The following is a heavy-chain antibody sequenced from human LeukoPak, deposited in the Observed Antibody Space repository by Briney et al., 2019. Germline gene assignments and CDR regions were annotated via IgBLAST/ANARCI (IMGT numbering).Heavy chain of an antibody. J-gene: IGHJ4*02. Sequence: SVKVSCKASGSTFSSYAISWVRQAPGQGLEWMGRIIPILGIANYAQKFQGRVTITADKSTSTAYMELSSLRSEDTAVYYCARDTPDEYGFDYWGQGTLVTVSS. CDR3: ARDTPDEYGFDY. CDR1: GSTFSSYA. D-gene: IGHD4-17*01. CDR2: IIPILGIA. V-gene: IGHV1-69*04.